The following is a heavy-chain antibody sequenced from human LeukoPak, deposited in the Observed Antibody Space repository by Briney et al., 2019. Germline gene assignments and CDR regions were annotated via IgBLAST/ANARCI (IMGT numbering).Heavy chain of an antibody. V-gene: IGHV4-34*01. Sequence: PSETLSLTCAVYGGSFSGYYWSWIRQPPGKGLEWIGEINHSGSTNYNPSLKSRVTISVDTSKNQFSLKLSSVTAADTAVYYCARWLKSRRSTMVRGVTGAFDIWGQGTMVTVSS. CDR3: ARWLKSRRSTMVRGVTGAFDI. D-gene: IGHD3-10*01. CDR1: GGSFSGYY. J-gene: IGHJ3*02. CDR2: INHSGST.